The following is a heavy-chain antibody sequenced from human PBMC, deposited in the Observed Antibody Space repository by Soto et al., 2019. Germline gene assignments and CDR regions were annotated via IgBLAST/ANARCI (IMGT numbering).Heavy chain of an antibody. CDR2: INPNSGAT. D-gene: IGHD5-12*01. CDR3: ARESGGATATLDYYYFYMDV. CDR1: GDTFSDYY. V-gene: IGHV1-2*04. Sequence: QVQLVQSGAEVRKPGASVTVSCRTSGDTFSDYYIHWERQAPGQGLEWMGWINPNSGATNYAQKFRGWVTMTRDTSIRTVYMQLSRLRSDDTAVYYCARESGGATATLDYYYFYMDVWGTGTKVTVSS. J-gene: IGHJ6*03.